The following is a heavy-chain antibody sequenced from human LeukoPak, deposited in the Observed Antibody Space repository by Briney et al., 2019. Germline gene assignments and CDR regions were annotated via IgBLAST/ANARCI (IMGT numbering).Heavy chain of an antibody. CDR2: IYHSGST. V-gene: IGHV4-30-2*01. J-gene: IGHJ3*02. CDR1: GGSINSGGFS. Sequence: SETLSLTCAVSGGSINSGGFSWNWIRQPPGKGLEWIGYIYHSGSTYYSPFLKSRVTISQDRSKNQFSLKLNSVTAADTAIYYCASEGVNDGFDIWGQGTMVTVSS. CDR3: ASEGVNDGFDI.